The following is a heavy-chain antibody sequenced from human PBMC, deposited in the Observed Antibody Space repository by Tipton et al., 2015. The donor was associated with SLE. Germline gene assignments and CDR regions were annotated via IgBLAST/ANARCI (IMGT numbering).Heavy chain of an antibody. Sequence: SLRLSCAASGFTFSSYWMHWVRQAPGKGLEGVAVISYDGSNKYYADSVKGRFTISRDNSKNTLYLQMNSLRAEDTAVYYCAGGWYYYYYMDVWGKGTTVTVSS. CDR2: ISYDGSNK. V-gene: IGHV3-30*03. CDR3: AGGWYYYYYMDV. J-gene: IGHJ6*03. CDR1: GFTFSSYW.